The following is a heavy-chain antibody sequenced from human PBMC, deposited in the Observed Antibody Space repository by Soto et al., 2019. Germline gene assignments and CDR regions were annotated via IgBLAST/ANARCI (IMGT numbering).Heavy chain of an antibody. V-gene: IGHV3-30*03. J-gene: IGHJ5*02. CDR1: GFTFSSYG. D-gene: IGHD1-26*01. CDR2: ISYDGSNK. Sequence: GGSLRLSCAASGFTFSSYGMHWVRQAPGKGLEWVAVISYDGSNKYYADSVKGRFTISRDNSKNTLYLQMNSLRAEDTAVYYCARGCPEEWELLLGYNWFDPWGQGTLVTVSS. CDR3: ARGCPEEWELLLGYNWFDP.